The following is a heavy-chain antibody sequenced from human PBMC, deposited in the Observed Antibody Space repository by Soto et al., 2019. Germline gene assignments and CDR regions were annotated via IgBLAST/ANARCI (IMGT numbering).Heavy chain of an antibody. D-gene: IGHD2-15*01. Sequence: GGSLRLSGSASGFTFSSYAMSWVRQAPGKGLEWVSAISGSGGSTYYADSVKGRFTISRDNSKNTLYLQMNSLRAEDTAVYYCAKDISYCSGGSCDRLPAGIAYWGHGTLVTAPQ. CDR1: GFTFSSYA. V-gene: IGHV3-23*01. CDR2: ISGSGGST. J-gene: IGHJ4*01. CDR3: AKDISYCSGGSCDRLPAGIAY.